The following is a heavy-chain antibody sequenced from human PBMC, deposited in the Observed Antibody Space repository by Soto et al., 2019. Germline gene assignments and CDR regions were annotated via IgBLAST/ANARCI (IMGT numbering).Heavy chain of an antibody. CDR3: ARPPGGWYGGFDI. CDR1: GYNFGSFW. CDR2: IYPGDSET. J-gene: IGHJ3*02. Sequence: PGESLKISCKGSGYNFGSFWIARVRQMPGKGLEWMGIIYPGDSETKYNPSFQGQVTISVDKSISTPYLQWSSLKASDTAMYYCARPPGGWYGGFDIWGQGTMVTVSS. V-gene: IGHV5-51*01. D-gene: IGHD6-19*01.